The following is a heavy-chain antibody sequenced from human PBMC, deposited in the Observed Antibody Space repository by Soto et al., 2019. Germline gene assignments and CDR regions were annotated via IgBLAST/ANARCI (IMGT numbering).Heavy chain of an antibody. V-gene: IGHV1-8*01. J-gene: IGHJ4*02. D-gene: IGHD6-19*01. CDR1: GYTFTSYD. CDR3: AIERTGAGNDY. Sequence: QVQLVQSGAEVKKPGASVKVSCKASGYTFTSYDINWVRQATGQGLEWMGWMNPNSGNTGYAQKFQGRVTMTRNTSSSTAYMERSSLRSEDPAVYYGAIERTGAGNDYWGQGTLVTVSS. CDR2: MNPNSGNT.